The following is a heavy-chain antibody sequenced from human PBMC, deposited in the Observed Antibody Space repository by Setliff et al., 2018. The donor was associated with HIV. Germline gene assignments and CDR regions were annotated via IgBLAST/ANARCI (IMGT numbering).Heavy chain of an antibody. J-gene: IGHJ4*02. V-gene: IGHV4-59*11. CDR1: GGSINSHY. CDR2: LNHGGTT. Sequence: PSETLSLTCTVSGGSINSHYWSWIRQSPGEGLEWIRTLNHGGTTDYNPSLKSRVTISADTSTNQFSLKLSSMTAADTAVYFCAVVRGANYWGQGTMVTSPQ. D-gene: IGHD3-10*01. CDR3: AVVRGANY.